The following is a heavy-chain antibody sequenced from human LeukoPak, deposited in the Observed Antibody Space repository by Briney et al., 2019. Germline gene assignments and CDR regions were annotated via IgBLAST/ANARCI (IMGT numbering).Heavy chain of an antibody. CDR1: GFTFTKYW. V-gene: IGHV3-74*01. CDR2: INTDGTVT. CDR3: ATKQWLAPPPDS. D-gene: IGHD6-19*01. J-gene: IGHJ4*02. Sequence: PRGTLRLSCAASGFTFTKYWMLWVPQAPGKRLESVSRINTDGTVTTYADSVKGRFTVSRDNADNTMFLRMNSVRGEDTAVYYCATKQWLAPPPDSWGQGTPVTVSS.